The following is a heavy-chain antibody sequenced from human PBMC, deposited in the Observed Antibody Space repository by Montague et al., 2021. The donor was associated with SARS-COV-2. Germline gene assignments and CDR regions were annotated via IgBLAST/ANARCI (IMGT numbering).Heavy chain of an antibody. J-gene: IGHJ4*02. Sequence: SETLSLTCTVSGDSISDTFYYWGWIRQPPGKGLEWIGSIYYSGSTNYSPSLKSRVTISLDTSKNQFSLKLNSVTAADTAFYYCARHLHDQHLVETPFDFWGQGILVTVSP. V-gene: IGHV4-39*01. CDR3: ARHLHDQHLVETPFDF. D-gene: IGHD4-23*01. CDR1: GDSISDTFYY. CDR2: IYYSGST.